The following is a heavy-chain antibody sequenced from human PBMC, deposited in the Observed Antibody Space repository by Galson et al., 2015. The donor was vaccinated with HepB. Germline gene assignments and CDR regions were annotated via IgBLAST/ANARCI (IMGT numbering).Heavy chain of an antibody. J-gene: IGHJ4*02. D-gene: IGHD6-6*01. Sequence: SLRLSCAASGFTFSSYAMHWVRQAPGKGLEWVAVISYDGSNKYYADSVKGRFTISRDNSKNTLYLQMNSLRAEDTAVYYRARDLGSSSGRDYWGQGTLVTVSS. V-gene: IGHV3-30-3*01. CDR1: GFTFSSYA. CDR2: ISYDGSNK. CDR3: ARDLGSSSGRDY.